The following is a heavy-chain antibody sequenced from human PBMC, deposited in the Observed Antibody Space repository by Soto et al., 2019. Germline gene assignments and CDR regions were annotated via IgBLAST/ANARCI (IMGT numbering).Heavy chain of an antibody. J-gene: IGHJ3*02. Sequence: EVQLVESGGGLVQPGGSLRLSCAVAGFTFGDHYMDWVRQAPGKGLEWVGRSRKKPNSYTTEYAASVRGRFTISRDDAKNSLYLQMNSLKIEDTAVYYCARGFKSFDIWGQGTMVTVSS. V-gene: IGHV3-72*01. CDR3: ARGFKSFDI. CDR1: GFTFGDHY. CDR2: SRKKPNSYTT.